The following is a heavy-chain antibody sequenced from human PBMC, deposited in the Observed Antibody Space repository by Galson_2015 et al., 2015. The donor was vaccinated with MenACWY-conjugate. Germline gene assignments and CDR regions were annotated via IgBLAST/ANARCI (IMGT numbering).Heavy chain of an antibody. CDR3: ATTRAPYGGYAGEYYFDH. CDR1: GFILSSTS. D-gene: IGHD5-12*01. Sequence: CAASGFILSSTSYMSWVRQAPGKGPEWMSIIYSGGGTYYAEAGEGRFTISRDKAKNKGYLQMDKVRAEDTALYYCATTRAPYGGYAGEYYFDHWGQGALVTVSS. J-gene: IGHJ4*02. CDR2: IYSGGGT. V-gene: IGHV3-66*01.